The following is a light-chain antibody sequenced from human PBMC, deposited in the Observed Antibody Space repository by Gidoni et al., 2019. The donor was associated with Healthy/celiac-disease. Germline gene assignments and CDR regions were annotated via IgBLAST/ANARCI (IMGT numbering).Light chain of an antibody. CDR1: QSVSSN. CDR3: QQYNNWPWG. J-gene: IGKJ1*01. V-gene: IGKV3-15*01. CDR2: GAS. Sequence: DIVMTQSPATLSVSPGERATLSCRASQSVSSNLAWYQQKPGQAPRLLIYGASTRATGIPARFSGSGSGTEFTLTISSLQSEDFAVYYCQQYNNWPWGFGQGTKVEIK.